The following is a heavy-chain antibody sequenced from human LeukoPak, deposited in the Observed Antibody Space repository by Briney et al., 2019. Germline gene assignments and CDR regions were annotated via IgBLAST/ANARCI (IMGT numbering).Heavy chain of an antibody. CDR1: GGSISSSNW. CDR3: AIKGSYSSGWFSY. D-gene: IGHD6-19*01. V-gene: IGHV4-4*02. CDR2: IYHSGST. Sequence: SETLSLTCAVSGGSISSSNWWSWVRQPPGKGLEWIGEIYHSGSTNYNPSLKSRVTISVDKSKNQFSLKLSSVTAADTAVYYCAIKGSYSSGWFSYWGQGTLVTVSS. J-gene: IGHJ4*02.